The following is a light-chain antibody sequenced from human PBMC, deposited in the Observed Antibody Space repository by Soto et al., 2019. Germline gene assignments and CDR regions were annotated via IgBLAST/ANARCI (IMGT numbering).Light chain of an antibody. V-gene: IGKV1-6*01. J-gene: IGKJ1*01. CDR3: LQDYNYPRT. CDR1: QDIRTE. CDR2: VAS. Sequence: ALQMTQSPSSLSASVGDRVTITCRASQDIRTELGWYQQKPGKAPKLLIYVASTLHSGVPSRFSGSGSGTDFTLTISSLQPEDFATYYCLQDYNYPRTFGQGTKVEIK.